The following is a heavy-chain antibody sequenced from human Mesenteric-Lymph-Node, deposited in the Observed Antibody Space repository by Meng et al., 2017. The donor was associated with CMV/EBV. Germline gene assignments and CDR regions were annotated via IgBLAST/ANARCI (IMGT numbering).Heavy chain of an antibody. CDR2: IIPILGIA. J-gene: IGHJ1*01. D-gene: IGHD6-13*01. V-gene: IGHV1-69*02. CDR1: SYT. CDR3: ARARRDSSSWYQKKNDEYFQH. Sequence: SYTISWVRQARGQGLEWMGRIIPILGIANYAQKFQGRVTITADKSTSTAYMELSSLRSEDTAVYYCARARRDSSSWYQKKNDEYFQHWGQGTLVTVSS.